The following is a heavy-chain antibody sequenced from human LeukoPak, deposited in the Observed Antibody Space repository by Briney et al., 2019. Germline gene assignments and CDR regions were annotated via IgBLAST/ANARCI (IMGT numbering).Heavy chain of an antibody. CDR2: TYYRSKWYN. D-gene: IGHD2-2*01. CDR1: GDSVSSNSAA. J-gene: IGHJ6*02. Sequence: SQTLSLTCAISGDSVSSNSAAWNWIRQSPSRGLEWLGRTYYRSKWYNDYAVSVKSRITINPDTSKNQFSLQLNSVTPEDTAVYYCARDAVSGHQLLDYYYYGMDVWGQGTTVTVSS. V-gene: IGHV6-1*01. CDR3: ARDAVSGHQLLDYYYYGMDV.